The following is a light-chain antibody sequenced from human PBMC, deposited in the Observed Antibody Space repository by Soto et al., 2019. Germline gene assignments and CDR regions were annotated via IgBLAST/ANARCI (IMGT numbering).Light chain of an antibody. CDR2: GAS. V-gene: IGKV3-20*01. CDR3: QQYDSSPKT. Sequence: EIVLTQSPGTLSLSPGERATLSCRASQSVSSSYLAWYQQKPGQAPRLLIYGASGRATGIPDRFSGTGSGTDFTLTISRLEPEDFAVYYCQQYDSSPKTLGQGTKVDIK. J-gene: IGKJ1*01. CDR1: QSVSSSY.